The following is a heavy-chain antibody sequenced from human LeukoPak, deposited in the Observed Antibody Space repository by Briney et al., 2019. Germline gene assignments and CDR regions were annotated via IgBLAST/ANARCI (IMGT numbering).Heavy chain of an antibody. V-gene: IGHV1-18*01. D-gene: IGHD5-24*01. CDR3: ARDTGAGYTSDFDY. Sequence: ASVKVSCKASGYTFTSYGISWVRQAPGQGLEWMGWISAYNGNTNYAQKFQGRVTITADRSTSTAYMELSSLRSEDTAVYYCARDTGAGYTSDFDYWGQGTLVTVSS. CDR2: ISAYNGNT. J-gene: IGHJ4*02. CDR1: GYTFTSYG.